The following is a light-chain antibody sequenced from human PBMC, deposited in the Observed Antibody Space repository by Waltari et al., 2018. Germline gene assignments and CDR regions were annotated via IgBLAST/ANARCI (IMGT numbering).Light chain of an antibody. Sequence: QSALTQPASVSGSPGHSITISCTGPSSDVGGYNYVSWYQQHPGKGPKLIIYDVNNRPSGVSNRFSGSKSGNTASLTISGLQAEDEADYYCNSYTSSSTYVFGTGTKVTVL. CDR3: NSYTSSSTYV. J-gene: IGLJ1*01. CDR1: SSDVGGYNY. V-gene: IGLV2-14*03. CDR2: DVN.